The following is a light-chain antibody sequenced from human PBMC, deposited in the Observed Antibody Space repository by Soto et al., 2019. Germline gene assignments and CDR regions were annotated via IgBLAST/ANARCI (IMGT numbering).Light chain of an antibody. CDR2: GAS. CDR3: QQYGSPPQT. J-gene: IGKJ1*01. V-gene: IGKV3-20*01. CDR1: QSVSSSY. Sequence: EIVLTQSPDTLSLSPGSIATLSCSPSQSVSSSYLAWYQQKPGQAPRLLIYGASSRATGIPDRFSGSGSGTDFTLTISRLEPEDFAVYYCQQYGSPPQTFGQGTKVDIK.